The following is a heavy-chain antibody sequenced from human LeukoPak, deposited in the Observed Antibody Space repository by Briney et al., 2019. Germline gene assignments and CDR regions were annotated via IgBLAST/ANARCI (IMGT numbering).Heavy chain of an antibody. CDR2: INPSGGST. D-gene: IGHD3-16*01. V-gene: IGHV1-46*01. J-gene: IGHJ3*01. CDR1: GYIFTSYY. CDR3: ARDPIGIR. Sequence: ASVKVSCKASGYIFTSYYMHWVRQAPGQGLEWMGKINPSGGSTRYAQKFQGRVTMTTDTSTSTAYMELRSLRSDDTAVYYCARDPIGIRWGQGTMVTVSS.